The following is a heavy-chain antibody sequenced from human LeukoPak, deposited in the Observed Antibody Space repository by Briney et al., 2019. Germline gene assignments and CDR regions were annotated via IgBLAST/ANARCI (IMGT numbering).Heavy chain of an antibody. D-gene: IGHD6-13*01. CDR1: GFTFDDYA. V-gene: IGHV3-9*01. Sequence: GGSLGLSCAASGFTFDDYAMHWVRQAPGKGLEWVSGISWNSGSIGYADSVKGRFTISRDNAKNSLYLQMNSLRAEDTALYYCAKEGAIAAAGTGDYWGQGTLVTVSS. CDR2: ISWNSGSI. J-gene: IGHJ4*02. CDR3: AKEGAIAAAGTGDY.